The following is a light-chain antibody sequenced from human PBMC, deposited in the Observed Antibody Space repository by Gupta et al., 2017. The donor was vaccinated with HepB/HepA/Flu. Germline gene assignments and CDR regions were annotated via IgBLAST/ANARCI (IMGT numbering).Light chain of an antibody. V-gene: IGKV1-16*01. CDR1: QAITNF. Sequence: DTEMTQAPSSLSASVGDRVTVTCRASQAITNFLAWFQQKPGKAPKLLIYDSSRLQNGVPSRFSGSGFGTDFTLTISSLQPEDFATYYCQQYGSYPVTFGQGTRLEIK. CDR3: QQYGSYPVT. J-gene: IGKJ5*01. CDR2: DSS.